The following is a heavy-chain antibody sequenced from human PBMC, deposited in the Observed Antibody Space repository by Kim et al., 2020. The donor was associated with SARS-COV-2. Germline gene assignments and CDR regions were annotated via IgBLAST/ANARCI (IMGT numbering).Heavy chain of an antibody. CDR1: GFTFSTHG. CDR2: RCHDVRTK. V-gene: IGHV3-33*08. Sequence: GGSLRLSCEDFGFTFSTHGMHWVLQATGKGLEWVAVRCHDVRTKIYANSVKGRFIISRDNSRNTMYLEINSLAIEDTADYYCARDPPAGGTHLLYWGQGTLVTVSS. CDR3: ARDPPAGGTHLLY. J-gene: IGHJ4*02. D-gene: IGHD2-21*01.